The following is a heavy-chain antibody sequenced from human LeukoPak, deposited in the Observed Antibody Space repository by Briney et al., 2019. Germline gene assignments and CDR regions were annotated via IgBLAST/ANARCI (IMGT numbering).Heavy chain of an antibody. CDR3: ARDLDYDSSGYPAFDI. D-gene: IGHD3-22*01. CDR2: ISSSSSYI. V-gene: IGHV3-21*01. CDR1: GFTFSSYS. Sequence: GGSLRLSCAASGFTFSSYSMNWVRKAPGKGLEWVSSISSSSSYIYYADSVKGRFTISRDNAKNSLYLQMNSLRAEDTAVYYCARDLDYDSSGYPAFDIWGQGTMVTVSS. J-gene: IGHJ3*02.